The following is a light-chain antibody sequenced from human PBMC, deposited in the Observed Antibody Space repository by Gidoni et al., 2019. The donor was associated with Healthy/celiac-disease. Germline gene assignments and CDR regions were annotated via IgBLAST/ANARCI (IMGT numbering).Light chain of an antibody. Sequence: EIVMTQYPATLSVSPGERATLSCRASQSVSSNLAWYQQQPGQAPRLLIYGASTMATGIPARFSGSGSGTEFTLTISSLQSEDFAVYYCQQYNTWPPRYTFGQGTKLEIK. CDR1: QSVSSN. CDR3: QQYNTWPPRYT. J-gene: IGKJ2*01. V-gene: IGKV3-15*01. CDR2: GAS.